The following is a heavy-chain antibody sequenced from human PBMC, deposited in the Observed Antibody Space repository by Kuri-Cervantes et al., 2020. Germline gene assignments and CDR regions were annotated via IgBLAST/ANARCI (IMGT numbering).Heavy chain of an antibody. D-gene: IGHD6-19*01. CDR3: ARVPIPDIIAVVGTELYGIDV. Sequence: GGSLRLSCAASGFTFNSDAMHWVRQAPGKGLEWVALISFDGIYKCYADSVKGRFTISRDNSKNTLYLQMNSLRAEDTAVYYSARVPIPDIIAVVGTELYGIDVWGQGTTVTVSS. CDR2: ISFDGIYK. J-gene: IGHJ6*02. V-gene: IGHV3-30*01. CDR1: GFTFNSDA.